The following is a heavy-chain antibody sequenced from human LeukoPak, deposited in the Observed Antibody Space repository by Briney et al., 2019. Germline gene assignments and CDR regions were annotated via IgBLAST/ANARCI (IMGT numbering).Heavy chain of an antibody. D-gene: IGHD1-26*01. CDR2: ISYDGSNK. J-gene: IGHJ4*02. Sequence: PGGSLRLSCAASGFTFSSYGMHWVRQAPGKGLEWVAVISYDGSNKYYADSVKGRFTISRDNSKNTLYLQMNSLRAEDTAVYYCAKAGSYSGSYPKGDYWGQGTLVTVSS. V-gene: IGHV3-30*18. CDR1: GFTFSSYG. CDR3: AKAGSYSGSYPKGDY.